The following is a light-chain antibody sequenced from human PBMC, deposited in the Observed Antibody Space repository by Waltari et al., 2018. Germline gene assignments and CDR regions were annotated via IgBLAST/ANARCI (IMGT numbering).Light chain of an antibody. CDR1: QSVLYTSNNKNY. CDR3: QQYYSPPWT. V-gene: IGKV4-1*01. Sequence: DIVMTQSPDSLAVSLVERATINCKSSQSVLYTSNNKNYLAWYQQKPGQPPKLLFYWASTRESGVPDRVSGSGSGTDFTLTISGLKAEDVAVYYCQQYYSPPWTFGQGTQVEIK. J-gene: IGKJ1*01. CDR2: WAS.